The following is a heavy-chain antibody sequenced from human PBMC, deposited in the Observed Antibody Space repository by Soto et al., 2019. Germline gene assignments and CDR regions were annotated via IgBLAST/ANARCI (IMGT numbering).Heavy chain of an antibody. CDR2: ISSSGSTI. J-gene: IGHJ6*02. V-gene: IGHV3-48*03. CDR1: GFTFSSYE. Sequence: QPGGSLRLSCAASGFTFSSYEMNWVRQAPGKGLEWVSYISSSGSTIYYADSVKGRFTISRDNAKNSLYLQMNSLRAEDTAVYYCARDYEDSSSFFYYSYGMDVWGQGTTVTVS. CDR3: ARDYEDSSSFFYYSYGMDV. D-gene: IGHD6-6*01.